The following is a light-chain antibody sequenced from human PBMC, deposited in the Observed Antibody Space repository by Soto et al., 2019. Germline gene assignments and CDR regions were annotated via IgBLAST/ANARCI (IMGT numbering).Light chain of an antibody. V-gene: IGKV3-11*01. CDR3: QQRSNWPPLT. J-gene: IGKJ4*01. Sequence: EIMLPQSPATLSLSQRERTTLSCMVSQSVSSYLAWYQQKPGQAPRLLIYDASNRATGIPARFSGSGSGTDFTLTISRLEPEDSAVYYCQQRSNWPPLTFGGGTKVDNK. CDR1: QSVSSY. CDR2: DAS.